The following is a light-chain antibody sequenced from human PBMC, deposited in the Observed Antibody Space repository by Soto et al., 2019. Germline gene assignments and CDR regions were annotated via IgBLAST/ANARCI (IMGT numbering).Light chain of an antibody. V-gene: IGLV2-14*01. J-gene: IGLJ1*01. CDR1: SSDVGYYNY. CDR2: EVV. Sequence: QSALTQPASVSGSPGQSITISCTGTSSDVGYYNYVSWFQQHPGKAPKLMIYEVVNRPSGVSIRFSGSKSGDTASLTITGLQAADEADYYCSSYAAGSIYVFGTGTKLTVL. CDR3: SSYAAGSIYV.